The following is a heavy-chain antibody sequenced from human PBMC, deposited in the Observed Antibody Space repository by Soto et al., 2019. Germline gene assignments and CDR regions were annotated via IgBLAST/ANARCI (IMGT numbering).Heavy chain of an antibody. CDR3: VLGGLETGYYRDMDY. D-gene: IGHD3-9*01. V-gene: IGHV1-18*04. CDR1: GYTFKTYG. Sequence: QDHLVQSGAEVKKPGASAKVSCKASGYTFKTYGINWVRQAPGRGLEWVACISAYNGDTSYAQHFQGRVTVTTETLTNTAYMELRSLRPDDTAVYFCVLGGLETGYYRDMDYWGQGTLVSVSS. J-gene: IGHJ4*02. CDR2: ISAYNGDT.